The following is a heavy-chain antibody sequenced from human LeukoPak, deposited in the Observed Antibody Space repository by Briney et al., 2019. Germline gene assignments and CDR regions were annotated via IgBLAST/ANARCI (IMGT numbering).Heavy chain of an antibody. CDR2: ISSSSSYI. D-gene: IGHD3-22*01. V-gene: IGHV3-21*01. CDR3: ARGPSLYYYDSSGYPYYFDY. CDR1: GFTFSSYS. Sequence: GGSLRLSCAASGFTFSSYSVNGVRQAPGKGLEWVSSISSSSSYIYYADSVKGRFTISRDNAKNSLYLQMNSLRAEDTAVYYCARGPSLYYYDSSGYPYYFDYWGQGTLVTVSS. J-gene: IGHJ4*02.